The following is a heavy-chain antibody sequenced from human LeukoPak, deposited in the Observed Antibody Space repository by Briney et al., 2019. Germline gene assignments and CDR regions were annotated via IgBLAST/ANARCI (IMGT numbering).Heavy chain of an antibody. CDR2: ISSSSSYI. CDR1: GFTFDDYA. V-gene: IGHV3-21*01. D-gene: IGHD4-17*01. Sequence: GGSLRLSCTASGFTFDDYAMHWVRQAPGKGLEWVSSISSSSSYIYYADSVKGRFTISRDNAKNSLYLQMNSLRAEDTAVYYCARVSTTDWFDPWGQGTLVTVSS. CDR3: ARVSTTDWFDP. J-gene: IGHJ5*02.